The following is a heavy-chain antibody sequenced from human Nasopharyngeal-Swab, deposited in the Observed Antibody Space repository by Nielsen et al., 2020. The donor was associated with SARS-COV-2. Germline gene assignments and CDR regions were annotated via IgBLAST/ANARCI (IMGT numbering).Heavy chain of an antibody. D-gene: IGHD2-2*01. CDR3: AGRDCSGTRCYAYTPSNAGVYHYYYMDV. CDR2: IKSKTAGSIR. Sequence: GESLKISCAASGFTFTTVWMSWVRQVPGKGLEWVGRIKSKTAGSIRDYAVPVKGRFTIFRDDSKQTVSLQMDSLKPEDTGVYYCAGRDCSGTRCYAYTPSNAGVYHYYYMDVWGKGTTVTVSS. CDR1: GFTFTTVW. J-gene: IGHJ6*03. V-gene: IGHV3-15*01.